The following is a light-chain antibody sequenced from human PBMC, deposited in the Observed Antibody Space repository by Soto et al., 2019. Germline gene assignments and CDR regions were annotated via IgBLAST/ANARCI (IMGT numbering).Light chain of an antibody. V-gene: IGKV1-5*02. Sequence: DIQMTQSPSSLSASLVYRFTIICRASQSVSTRLAWYQQKPGKAPKVLIYDASSWAGGVPSRFTGSGSGTEFTLTINSLQPDDFATYYCQQYSVYWTFGQGTKVDIK. J-gene: IGKJ1*01. CDR3: QQYSVYWT. CDR2: DAS. CDR1: QSVSTR.